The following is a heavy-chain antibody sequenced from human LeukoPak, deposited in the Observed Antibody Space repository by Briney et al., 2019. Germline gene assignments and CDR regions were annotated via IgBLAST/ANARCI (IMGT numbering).Heavy chain of an antibody. CDR2: IRSNAYGGTT. CDR1: GFTFCDYA. V-gene: IGHV3-49*04. D-gene: IGHD3-10*01. CDR3: TTGLWFGELGA. Sequence: PGGSLRLSCRASGFTFCDYAMSWVRQAPGKGLEWVGFIRSNAYGGTTEYAASVKGRLTISRDDSKTIAYLQMNSLKSEDTAVYYCTTGLWFGELGAWGQGTLVTVSS. J-gene: IGHJ5*02.